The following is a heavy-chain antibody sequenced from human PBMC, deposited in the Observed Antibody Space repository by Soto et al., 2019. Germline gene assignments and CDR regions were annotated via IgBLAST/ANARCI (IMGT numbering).Heavy chain of an antibody. CDR3: ARHVGRWGFDY. Sequence: SETLSLTCTVSGGAITNFYLSWIRQPPGKELEWIGNIHSTGKTNYNPPLKSRLTISVDTSRNQFSLRLTSMTASDTAVYYCARHVGRWGFDYWGRGTLVTVS. J-gene: IGHJ4*02. D-gene: IGHD1-26*01. V-gene: IGHV4-59*08. CDR1: GGAITNFY. CDR2: IHSTGKT.